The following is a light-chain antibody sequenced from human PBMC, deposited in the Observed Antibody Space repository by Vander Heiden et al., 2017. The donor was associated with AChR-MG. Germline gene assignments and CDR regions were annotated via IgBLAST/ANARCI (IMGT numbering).Light chain of an antibody. Sequence: IAMTQSPPSLPVTPGEPASISCRSSQSFLDSNGYNYLDWYLQKPGQSPQLLIYLGSNRASGVPDRFSGSASGTDFTLKISRVEAEDVGVYYCLQALQTPFTFGQGTRLEIK. CDR3: LQALQTPFT. J-gene: IGKJ5*01. V-gene: IGKV2-28*01. CDR2: LGS. CDR1: QSFLDSNGYNY.